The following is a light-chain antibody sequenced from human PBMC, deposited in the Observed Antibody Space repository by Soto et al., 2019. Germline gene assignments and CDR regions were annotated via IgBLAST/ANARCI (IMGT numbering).Light chain of an antibody. Sequence: QSVLTQPPSASGTPGQRVTISCSGSSSNIGSNTVNWHQQVPGTAPKLLISSNNQRPSGVPARFSGSKSGTSASLAISGLQSDDEADYYCAAWDGSLTGYVFGTGTKVTVL. J-gene: IGLJ1*01. V-gene: IGLV1-44*01. CDR2: SNN. CDR1: SSNIGSNT. CDR3: AAWDGSLTGYV.